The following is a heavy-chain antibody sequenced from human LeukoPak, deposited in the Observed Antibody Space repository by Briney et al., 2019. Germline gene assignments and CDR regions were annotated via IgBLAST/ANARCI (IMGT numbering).Heavy chain of an antibody. D-gene: IGHD3-10*01. CDR1: GYSFTSYW. CDR3: ATYTMFRGIHAFHI. Sequence: GESLMISCMGSGYSFTSYWIGWARQMPGKGLEWMGIIYPGDSDTRYSPSFQGQVTSSADKSISTAYLQWSSLKASDSAMYYGATYTMFRGIHAFHIWGQGTMVTVSS. V-gene: IGHV5-51*01. CDR2: IYPGDSDT. J-gene: IGHJ3*02.